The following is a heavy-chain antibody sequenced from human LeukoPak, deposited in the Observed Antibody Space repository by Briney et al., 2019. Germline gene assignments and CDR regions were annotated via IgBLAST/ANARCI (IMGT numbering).Heavy chain of an antibody. J-gene: IGHJ6*04. Sequence: GGSLRLSCAASGFSFSSYEMNWVRQAPRKGLEWISYTSASGTLTHYADSVEGRFTISRDNAKNSLYLQMNSLRGEDTAVYYCARDGTPIYSSGWVYMDVWGKGTTVTISS. D-gene: IGHD6-25*01. CDR1: GFSFSSYE. CDR3: ARDGTPIYSSGWVYMDV. V-gene: IGHV3-48*03. CDR2: TSASGTLT.